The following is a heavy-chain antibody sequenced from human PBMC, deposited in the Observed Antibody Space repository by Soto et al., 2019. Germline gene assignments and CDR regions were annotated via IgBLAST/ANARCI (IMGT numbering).Heavy chain of an antibody. Sequence: QLQLQESGPGLVKPSETLSLTCTVSGASISSTSYYWGWIRQPPGKGLEWIGSLHYSVNTYYNPSLMSRVTISVDTSKNQFSLTVDSVTAAYTAVYFCASRRREENCNAASCYVTHWGQGTLVTVAS. V-gene: IGHV4-39*01. D-gene: IGHD2-2*01. J-gene: IGHJ4*02. CDR2: LHYSVNT. CDR1: GASISSTSYY. CDR3: ASRRREENCNAASCYVTH.